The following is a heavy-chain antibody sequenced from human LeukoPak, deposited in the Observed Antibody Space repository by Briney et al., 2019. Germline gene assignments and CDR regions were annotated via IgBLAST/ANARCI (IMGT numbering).Heavy chain of an antibody. CDR3: ARDAVPYCTNGVCYFSGYFDY. CDR1: GFTFSSYA. CDR2: ISYDGSNK. J-gene: IGHJ4*02. Sequence: GGSLRLSCAASGFTFSSYAMHWVRQAPGKGLEWVAVISYDGSNKYYADSVKGRFTISRDNSKNTLYLQMNSLRAEDTAVYYCARDAVPYCTNGVCYFSGYFDYWGQGPLVTVSS. V-gene: IGHV3-30-3*01. D-gene: IGHD2-8*01.